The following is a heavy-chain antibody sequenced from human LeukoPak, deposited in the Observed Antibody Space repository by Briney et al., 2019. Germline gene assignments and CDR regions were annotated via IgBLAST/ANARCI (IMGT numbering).Heavy chain of an antibody. V-gene: IGHV3-43*02. D-gene: IGHD5-18*01. CDR1: EFTFDDYA. J-gene: IGHJ6*02. CDR2: ISGDSHST. Sequence: GGSLRLSCAASEFTFDDYAMHWVRQAPGKGLEWVSLISGDSHSTFYADSVKGRFTISRDNSKNCLYLQMNSLRNDDTALYYCARDTEGYIYGYYYYGMDVWGQGTTVTVSS. CDR3: ARDTEGYIYGYYYYGMDV.